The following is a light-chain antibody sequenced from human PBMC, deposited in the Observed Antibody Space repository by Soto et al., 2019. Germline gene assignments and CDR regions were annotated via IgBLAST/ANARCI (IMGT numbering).Light chain of an antibody. CDR1: QGLRSD. CDR3: QQLNSYPIT. CDR2: AAS. V-gene: IGKV1-9*01. Sequence: DIQLTQSPSFLSASVGVRVTITCRASQGLRSDLAWYQQKPGKAPKLLIYAASTLQSGVPSRFSGSGSGTEFTLATSSLQPEDFATCYCQQLNSYPITFGQGTRLEIK. J-gene: IGKJ5*01.